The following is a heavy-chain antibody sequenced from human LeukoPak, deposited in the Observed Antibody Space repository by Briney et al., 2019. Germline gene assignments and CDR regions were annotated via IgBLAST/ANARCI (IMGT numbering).Heavy chain of an antibody. J-gene: IGHJ3*02. V-gene: IGHV3-30*18. CDR3: AKGGIVGAYAFDI. CDR1: GFTFSSYG. Sequence: GGSLRLSCAASGFTFSSYGMHWVRQAPGKGLEWVAVISYDGSNKYYADSVKGRFTISRDNSKNTLYLQMNSLRAEDTAVHYCAKGGIVGAYAFDIWGQGTMVTVSS. D-gene: IGHD1-26*01. CDR2: ISYDGSNK.